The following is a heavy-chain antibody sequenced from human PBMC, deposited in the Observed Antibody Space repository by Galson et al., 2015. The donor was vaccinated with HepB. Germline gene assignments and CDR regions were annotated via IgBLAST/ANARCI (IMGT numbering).Heavy chain of an antibody. J-gene: IGHJ5*02. Sequence: SVKVSCKASGYTFTNYYIHWVRQAPGQGLEWMAIIDPRGGSTTFAQKLQGRVTMTRDTPTSTVHMELSSLRSEDTAVYYCARGGIYYGRRGSLYNWFDPGGQGELGPVSS. CDR2: IDPRGGST. V-gene: IGHV1-46*01. CDR1: GYTFTNYY. D-gene: IGHD3-10*01. CDR3: ARGGIYYGRRGSLYNWFDP.